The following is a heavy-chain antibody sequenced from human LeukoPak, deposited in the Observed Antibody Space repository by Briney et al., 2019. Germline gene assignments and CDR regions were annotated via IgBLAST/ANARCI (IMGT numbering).Heavy chain of an antibody. J-gene: IGHJ4*02. CDR2: INPSGGNT. CDR1: GYTFTNYY. CDR3: ARGGHCSGGSCYFDY. D-gene: IGHD2-15*01. Sequence: ATSVKVSCKASGYTFTNYYMHWVRQAPGQALEWMGIINPSGGNTNYAQKFQGRVTMTRDTSTSTVYMELSSLRSEDTAVYYCARGGHCSGGSCYFDYWGQGTLVTVSS. V-gene: IGHV1-46*01.